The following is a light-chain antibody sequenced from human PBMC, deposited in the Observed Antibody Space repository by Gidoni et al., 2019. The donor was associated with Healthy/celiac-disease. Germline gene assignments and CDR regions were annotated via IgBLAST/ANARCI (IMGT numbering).Light chain of an antibody. Sequence: EIVLTQSPGTLSLSQGERTTLSCRARRSVSSSYLAWYQQKPGQAPRLLIYGASSRATGIPDRFSGSGSGTDFTLTISRLEPEDFAVYYCQQYGSSQTFGQGTKVEIK. J-gene: IGKJ1*01. V-gene: IGKV3-20*01. CDR2: GAS. CDR3: QQYGSSQT. CDR1: RSVSSSY.